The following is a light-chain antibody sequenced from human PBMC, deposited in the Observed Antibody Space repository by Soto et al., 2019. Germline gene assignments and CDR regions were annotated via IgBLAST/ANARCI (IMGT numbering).Light chain of an antibody. CDR2: DVT. CDR3: SSYTNINTRACV. V-gene: IGLV2-14*03. CDR1: SSYVGVYYY. J-gene: IGLJ1*01. Sequence: QLVLTQPASVSGSPGQSITISCTGTSSYVGVYYYVSWFQQHPGKAPKLMIYDVTKRPSGVSNRFSGSMSGNTASLTISGLQAEDEAEYYCSSYTNINTRACVFGTGTKVTVL.